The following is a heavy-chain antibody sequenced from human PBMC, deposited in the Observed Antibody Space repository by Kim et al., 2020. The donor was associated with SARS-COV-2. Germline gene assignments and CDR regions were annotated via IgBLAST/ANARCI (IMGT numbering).Heavy chain of an antibody. CDR1: GGSFSGYY. D-gene: IGHD2-15*01. CDR3: ARAPVVVVAAYYYYMDV. Sequence: SETLSLTCAVYGGSFSGYYWSWIRQPPGKGLEWIGEINHSGSTNFNPSLKSRVTISVDTSKNQFSLKLSSVTAADTAVYYCARAPVVVVAAYYYYMDVWGKGTTVTVSS. CDR2: INHSGST. J-gene: IGHJ6*03. V-gene: IGHV4-34*01.